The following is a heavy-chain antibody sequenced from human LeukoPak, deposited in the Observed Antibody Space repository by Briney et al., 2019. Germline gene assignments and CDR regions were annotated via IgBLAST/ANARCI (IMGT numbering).Heavy chain of an antibody. CDR2: ISYDGSDR. CDR1: GFTVSSYG. D-gene: IGHD1-1*01. Sequence: GGSLRLSCAASGFTVSSYGMHWVRQAPGKGPEWVAVISYDGSDRYYANFVKGRFTISRDNSKNTLFLQTNSMRPEDTAVYYCAKGVSRGVDPTGLEYWGQGTLVTVSS. J-gene: IGHJ4*02. CDR3: AKGVSRGVDPTGLEY. V-gene: IGHV3-30*18.